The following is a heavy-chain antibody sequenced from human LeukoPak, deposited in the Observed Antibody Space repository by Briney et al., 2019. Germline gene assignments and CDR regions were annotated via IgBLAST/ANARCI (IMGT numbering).Heavy chain of an antibody. J-gene: IGHJ4*02. Sequence: PSETLSLTCAVYGGSFSGYYWSWIRQPPGKGLEWIGEINHSGSTNYNPSLKSRVTISVDTSKNQFSLKLSSVTAADTAVYYCARGVPVRGADYWGQGTLVTVSS. CDR2: INHSGST. CDR1: GGSFSGYY. CDR3: ARGVPVRGADY. D-gene: IGHD3-10*01. V-gene: IGHV4-34*01.